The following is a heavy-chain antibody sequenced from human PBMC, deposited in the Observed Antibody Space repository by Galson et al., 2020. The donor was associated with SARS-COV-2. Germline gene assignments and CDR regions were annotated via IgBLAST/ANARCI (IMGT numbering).Heavy chain of an antibody. V-gene: IGHV1-69*13. Sequence: SVKVSCKASGGTFSSYAISWVRQAPGQGLEWMGGIIPFFGTANYAQKFQGRLTITADESTSTAYMELSSLRSEDTAVYYCARRVYGGNSVWFDPWGQGTLVTVSS. J-gene: IGHJ5*02. CDR2: IIPFFGTA. CDR3: ARRVYGGNSVWFDP. CDR1: GGTFSSYA. D-gene: IGHD4-17*01.